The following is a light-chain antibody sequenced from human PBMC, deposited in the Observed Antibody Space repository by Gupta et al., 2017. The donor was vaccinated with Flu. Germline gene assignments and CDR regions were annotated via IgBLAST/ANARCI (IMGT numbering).Light chain of an antibody. CDR3: QQYNSYSGYS. Sequence: DRVTITCRASQSVSAWLAWYQQKPGKAPKLLIYQASTLETGAPSRFSGSGSGTEFTLTISSLQPDDFATYYCQQYNSYSGYSFGQGTKLEIK. J-gene: IGKJ2*03. CDR1: QSVSAW. V-gene: IGKV1-5*03. CDR2: QAS.